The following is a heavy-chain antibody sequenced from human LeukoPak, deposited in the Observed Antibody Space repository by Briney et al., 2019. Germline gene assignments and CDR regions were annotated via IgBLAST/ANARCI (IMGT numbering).Heavy chain of an antibody. J-gene: IGHJ4*02. Sequence: SETLSLTCAVYGGSFTGYYWSWIRQPPGKGLTWIGEINHSGSTKYNPSLKSRVNISIDTAKNQFSLKLSSVTAADTAVYYCARLSALVSFDCWGQGSLVTVSS. CDR1: GGSFTGYY. V-gene: IGHV4-34*01. D-gene: IGHD5/OR15-5a*01. CDR2: INHSGST. CDR3: ARLSALVSFDC.